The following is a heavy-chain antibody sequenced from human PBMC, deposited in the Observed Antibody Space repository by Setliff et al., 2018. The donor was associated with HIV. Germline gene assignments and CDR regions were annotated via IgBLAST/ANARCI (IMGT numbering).Heavy chain of an antibody. Sequence: GGSLRLSCAASGFTFSTAWMNWVRQAPGKGLEWVGHVKSKTDGGTTDYAAPVKGRFTISRDDSKNTLYLQMNSLKSEDTAVYYCTTTLSLWFGAPFDYWGQGTLVTVSS. D-gene: IGHD3-10*01. V-gene: IGHV3-15*01. J-gene: IGHJ4*02. CDR1: GFTFSTAW. CDR3: TTTLSLWFGAPFDY. CDR2: VKSKTDGGTT.